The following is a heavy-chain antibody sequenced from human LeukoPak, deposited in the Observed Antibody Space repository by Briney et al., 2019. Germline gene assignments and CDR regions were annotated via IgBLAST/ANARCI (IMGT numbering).Heavy chain of an antibody. V-gene: IGHV3-48*01. CDR1: GFTFSSYS. CDR3: AKWARYCTNGVCYYFDY. D-gene: IGHD2-8*01. J-gene: IGHJ4*02. Sequence: GSLRLSCAASGFTFSSYSMNWVRQAPGKGLEWVSYISSSSSTIYYADSVKGRFTISRDNSKNTLYLQMNSLRAEDTAVYYCAKWARYCTNGVCYYFDYWGQGTLVTVSS. CDR2: ISSSSSTI.